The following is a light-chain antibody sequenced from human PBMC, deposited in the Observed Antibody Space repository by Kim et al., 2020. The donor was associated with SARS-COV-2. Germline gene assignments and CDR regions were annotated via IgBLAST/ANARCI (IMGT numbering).Light chain of an antibody. CDR3: QQLSTYPLT. J-gene: IGKJ4*01. V-gene: IGKV1-9*01. CDR2: AAS. Sequence: ASVGDRVTITGRASQGISSYLAWYQEEEGKAPKLLIYAASTLQSGVPSRFSGSGSGTDFTLTISSLQPEDFATYFCQQLSTYPLTFGGGTKVDIK. CDR1: QGISSY.